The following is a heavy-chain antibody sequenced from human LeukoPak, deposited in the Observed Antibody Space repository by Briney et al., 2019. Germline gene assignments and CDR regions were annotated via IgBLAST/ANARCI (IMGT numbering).Heavy chain of an antibody. J-gene: IGHJ4*02. CDR2: MSPNSGDT. CDR3: ARGLPNWGYDY. CDR1: GYTFTSYD. D-gene: IGHD7-27*01. Sequence: ASVKVSCKASGYTFTSYDFNWVRQATGQRPEWMGWMSPNSGDTGYAQKFQDRVTMTRNTSISTAYMELSSLRSDDTAVYYCARGLPNWGYDYWGPGTLVTVSS. V-gene: IGHV1-8*01.